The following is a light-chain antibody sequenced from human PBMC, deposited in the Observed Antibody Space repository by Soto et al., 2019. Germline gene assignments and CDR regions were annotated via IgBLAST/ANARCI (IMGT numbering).Light chain of an antibody. CDR2: DGS. CDR1: QSISDT. V-gene: IGKV3-11*01. J-gene: IGKJ5*01. Sequence: EIVMTQSPATLSVSPGGRATLSCRASQSISDTLAWYQQKPGQTPRLLIYDGSNRATGIPARFSGSGSGTDHTLTISSLEPEDSAVYYCQQRSNWPITFGQGTRLEIK. CDR3: QQRSNWPIT.